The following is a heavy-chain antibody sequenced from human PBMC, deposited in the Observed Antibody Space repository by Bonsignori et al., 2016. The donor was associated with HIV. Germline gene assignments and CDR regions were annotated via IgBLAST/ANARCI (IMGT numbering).Heavy chain of an antibody. Sequence: WIRQPPGKGLEWIGYIYYSGSTNYNPSLKSRVTISVDTSKNQFSLKLSAVTAADTAVYYCARVGGSQYYHYYYMDVWGKGTTVTVSS. CDR2: IYYSGST. D-gene: IGHD1-26*01. V-gene: IGHV4-59*01. CDR3: ARVGGSQYYHYYYMDV. J-gene: IGHJ6*03.